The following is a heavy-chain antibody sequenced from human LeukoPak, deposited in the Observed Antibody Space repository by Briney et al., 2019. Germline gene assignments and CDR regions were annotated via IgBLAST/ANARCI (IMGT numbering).Heavy chain of an antibody. CDR3: ARGIWGRTVSSYYFDC. J-gene: IGHJ4*02. Sequence: ASVKVSCKASGYTFTNYAMQWVRQAPGQRLEWMGWINAGNGHTRYSQRFQGRVTITWDTSASTVYMEVTSLRFEDTAVYYCARGIWGRTVSSYYFDCWGQGTLVTVSS. V-gene: IGHV1-3*01. CDR1: GYTFTNYA. D-gene: IGHD3-16*01. CDR2: INAGNGHT.